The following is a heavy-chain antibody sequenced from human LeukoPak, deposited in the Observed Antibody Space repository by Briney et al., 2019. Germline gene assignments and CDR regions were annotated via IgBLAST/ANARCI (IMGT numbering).Heavy chain of an antibody. D-gene: IGHD6-13*01. V-gene: IGHV1-8*01. CDR3: ARGRVAAADPFDY. CDR1: GYTFTSYD. J-gene: IGHJ4*02. Sequence: ASVKVSCKASGYTFTSYDINWVRQATGQGLEWMGWMNPNSGNTGYAQKFQGRVTMTRNTSISTAYMELGSLRSEDTAVYYCARGRVAAADPFDYWGQGTLVTVSS. CDR2: MNPNSGNT.